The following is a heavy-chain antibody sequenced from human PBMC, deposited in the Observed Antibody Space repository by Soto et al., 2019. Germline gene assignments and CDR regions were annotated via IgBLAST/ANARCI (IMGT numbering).Heavy chain of an antibody. CDR3: ARAQWELDY. J-gene: IGHJ4*02. D-gene: IGHD1-26*01. CDR2: ISTTGSFT. Sequence: GGSLRLSCEASGFTLRNYAMTWIRQAPGKGLEWVSYISTTGSFTNYADSLKGRFTISRDNAKNSLYLQINSLSGDDTAVYYCARAQWELDYWGQGTLVTVSS. V-gene: IGHV3-11*06. CDR1: GFTLRNYA.